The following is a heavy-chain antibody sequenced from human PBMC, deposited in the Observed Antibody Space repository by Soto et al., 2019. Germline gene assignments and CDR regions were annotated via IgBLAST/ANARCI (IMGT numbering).Heavy chain of an antibody. D-gene: IGHD6-6*01. J-gene: IGHJ6*03. Sequence: PGGSLRLSCAASGFTLSGYAMDWVRQAPGKGLEYVSGISSNGVGTYYANSVQGRFTISRDNYKNTVYLQMGSLRPEDMAVYYCARRARPDFYYMDVWGKGTTVTVSS. V-gene: IGHV3-64*01. CDR2: ISSNGVGT. CDR3: ARRARPDFYYMDV. CDR1: GFTLSGYA.